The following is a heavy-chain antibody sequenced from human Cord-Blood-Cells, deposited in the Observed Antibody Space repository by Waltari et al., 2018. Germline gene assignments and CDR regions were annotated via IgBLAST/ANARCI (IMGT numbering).Heavy chain of an antibody. CDR2: IYHSGST. V-gene: IGHV4-38-2*02. D-gene: IGHD6-6*01. CDR1: GYSISSGYY. Sequence: QVQLHESGPGLVKPSETLSLTCAVSGYSISSGYYWGWIRHPPGKGLEWIGSIYHSGSTYYNPSLKSRVTISVDTSKNQFSLKLSSVTAADTAVYYCARDSIAARPVGAFDIWGQGTMVTVSS. CDR3: ARDSIAARPVGAFDI. J-gene: IGHJ3*02.